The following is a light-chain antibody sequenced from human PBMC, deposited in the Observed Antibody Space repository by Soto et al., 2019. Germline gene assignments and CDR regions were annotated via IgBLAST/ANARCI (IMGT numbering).Light chain of an antibody. CDR2: TAS. V-gene: IGKV1-9*01. J-gene: IGKJ2*01. CDR3: QQLNSYPRT. Sequence: DIQLTQSPSFLSASVGDRVTITCRASQGIGSYLAWYQQEPGKAPKLLIYTASTLQTGVPSRFSGSGSGTEFTLTTSSLQPEDFATYYCQQLNSYPRTFGQGTKLEIK. CDR1: QGIGSY.